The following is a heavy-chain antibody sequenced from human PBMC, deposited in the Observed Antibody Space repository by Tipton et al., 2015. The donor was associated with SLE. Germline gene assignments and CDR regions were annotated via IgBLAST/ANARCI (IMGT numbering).Heavy chain of an antibody. Sequence: TLSLTCTVSGGSISSSSYYWGWIRQPPGKGLEWIGGIYYSGSTYYNPSLKSRVTISVDTSKNQFSLKLSSVAAADTAVYYCARAGIQLWFDYWGQGTLVTVSS. D-gene: IGHD5-18*01. CDR3: ARAGIQLWFDY. J-gene: IGHJ4*02. CDR2: IYYSGST. CDR1: GGSISSSSYY. V-gene: IGHV4-39*01.